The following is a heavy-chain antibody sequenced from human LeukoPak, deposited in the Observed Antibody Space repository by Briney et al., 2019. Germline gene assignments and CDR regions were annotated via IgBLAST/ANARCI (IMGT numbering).Heavy chain of an antibody. Sequence: GGSLRLSCAASGFTFNIYTMYWVRQAPGKGLEWVSGIRHSDGNTYYADSVKGRFTISSDKSKKILFLQMNSLRAEDTALYYCAKGQETESRLDSWGQGTLVTVSS. D-gene: IGHD1-1*01. V-gene: IGHV3-23*01. CDR1: GFTFNIYT. CDR2: IRHSDGNT. J-gene: IGHJ4*02. CDR3: AKGQETESRLDS.